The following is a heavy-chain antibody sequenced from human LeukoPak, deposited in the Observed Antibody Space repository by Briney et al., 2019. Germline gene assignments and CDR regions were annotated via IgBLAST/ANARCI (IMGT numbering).Heavy chain of an antibody. CDR2: INSDASTI. Sequence: GGSLRLSCAASGLTFSSDWKHWVRQVPGKGLVWVSRINSDASTINYADSVKGRFTISRDNAKNTLYLQMNNLRAEDTAVYYCAREDCTIGVVCSSLLDHWGRGTLVTVSS. CDR3: AREDCTIGVVCSSLLDH. J-gene: IGHJ4*02. V-gene: IGHV3-74*01. CDR1: GLTFSSDW. D-gene: IGHD2-8*01.